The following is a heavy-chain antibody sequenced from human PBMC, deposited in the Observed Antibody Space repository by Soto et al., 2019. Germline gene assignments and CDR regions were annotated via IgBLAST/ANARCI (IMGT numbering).Heavy chain of an antibody. CDR2: ISGSGGST. Sequence: GGSLRLSCAASGFTFSSYAMSWVRQAPGKGLEWVSAISGSGGSTYYADSVKGRFTISRDNSKNTLYLQMNSLRAEDTAVYYCAKGRSTMIVVANYYYYGTDVWGQGTTVTVSS. D-gene: IGHD3-22*01. J-gene: IGHJ6*02. CDR3: AKGRSTMIVVANYYYYGTDV. CDR1: GFTFSSYA. V-gene: IGHV3-23*01.